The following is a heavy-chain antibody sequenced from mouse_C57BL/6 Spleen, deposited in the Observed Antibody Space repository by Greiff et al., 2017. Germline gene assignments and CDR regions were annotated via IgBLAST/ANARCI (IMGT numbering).Heavy chain of an antibody. Sequence: QVHVKQSGAELVRPGTSVKVSCKASGYAFTNYLIEWVKQRPGQGLEWIGVINPGSGGTNYNEKFKGKATLTADKSSSTAYMQLSSLTSEDSAVSFCARYDYDGPWFAYWGQGTLVTVSA. J-gene: IGHJ3*01. D-gene: IGHD2-4*01. CDR2: INPGSGGT. V-gene: IGHV1-54*01. CDR3: ARYDYDGPWFAY. CDR1: GYAFTNYL.